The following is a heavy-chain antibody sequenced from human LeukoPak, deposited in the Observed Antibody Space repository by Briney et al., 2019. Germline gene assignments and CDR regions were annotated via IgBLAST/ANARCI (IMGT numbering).Heavy chain of an antibody. CDR3: AKGPPEGPTNWLGP. V-gene: IGHV4-59*01. D-gene: IGHD1-26*01. J-gene: IGHJ5*02. Sequence: SETLSLTCTVSGGSINRYYWSWVRQPPGKGLEWIGYIHYIGGSTNYSTNYNPSLKSRVTISVDSSKNHFSLRLTSVTAADTAVYYCAKGPPEGPTNWLGPWGQGTLVTVSS. CDR2: IHYIGGSTNYST. CDR1: GGSINRYY.